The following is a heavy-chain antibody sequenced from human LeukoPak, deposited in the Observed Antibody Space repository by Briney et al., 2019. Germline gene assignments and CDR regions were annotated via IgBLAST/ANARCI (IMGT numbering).Heavy chain of an antibody. CDR3: ARDRAYYDILTGLSVLDV. CDR1: GYTFTSYG. V-gene: IGHV1-18*01. D-gene: IGHD3-9*01. CDR2: ISAYNGNT. J-gene: IGHJ6*04. Sequence: ASVKVSCKASGYTFTSYGISWVRQAPGQGLEWMGWISAYNGNTSYAQKLQGRVTMTTDTSTSTAYMELRSLRSDDTAVYYCARDRAYYDILTGLSVLDVWGKGTTVTVSS.